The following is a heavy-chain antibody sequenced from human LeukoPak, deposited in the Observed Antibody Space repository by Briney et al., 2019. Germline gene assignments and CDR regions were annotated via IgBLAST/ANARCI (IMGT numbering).Heavy chain of an antibody. CDR3: ARGGHHRGYSGYDYPDY. D-gene: IGHD5-12*01. Sequence: ASVKVSCKAPGYTFTGYYMHWVRQAPGQGLEWMGWINPNSGGTNYAQKFQGRVTVTRDTSISTAYMELSRLRSDDTAVYYCARGGHHRGYSGYDYPDYWGQGTLVTVSS. J-gene: IGHJ4*02. CDR1: GYTFTGYY. CDR2: INPNSGGT. V-gene: IGHV1-2*02.